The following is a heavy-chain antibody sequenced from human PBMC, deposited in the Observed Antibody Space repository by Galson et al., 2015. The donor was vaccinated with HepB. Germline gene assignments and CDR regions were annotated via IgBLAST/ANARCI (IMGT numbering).Heavy chain of an antibody. CDR2: ISAYNGNT. V-gene: IGHV1-18*04. CDR3: ARDHWLGIAVASDYYYYYGMDV. D-gene: IGHD6-19*01. Sequence: SVKVSCKASGYTFTSYGISWVRQAPGQGLEWMGWISAYNGNTNYAQKLQGRVTMTTDTSTSTAYMELRSLRSDDTAVYYCARDHWLGIAVASDYYYYYGMDVWGQGTTVTVSS. J-gene: IGHJ6*02. CDR1: GYTFTSYG.